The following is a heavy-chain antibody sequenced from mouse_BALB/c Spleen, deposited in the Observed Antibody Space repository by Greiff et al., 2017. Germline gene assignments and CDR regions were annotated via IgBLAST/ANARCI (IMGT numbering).Heavy chain of an antibody. CDR1: SYTFTDYA. V-gene: IGHV1-67*01. CDR3: ARFNGHMDY. J-gene: IGHJ4*01. Sequence: VKLQESGPELVRPGVSVKISCKGSSYTFTDYAMHWVKQSHAKSLEWIGVISTYYGNTNYNQKFKGKATMTVDKSSSTAYMELARLTSEDSAVYYCARFNGHMDYWGQGTSVTVSS. CDR2: ISTYYGNT.